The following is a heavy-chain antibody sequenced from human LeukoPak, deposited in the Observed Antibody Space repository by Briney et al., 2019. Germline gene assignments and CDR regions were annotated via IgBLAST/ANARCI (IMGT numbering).Heavy chain of an antibody. CDR2: IVNSGGTT. CDR1: GFTFSKYY. J-gene: IGHJ4*02. V-gene: IGHV3-11*01. CDR3: ARGKYSFDY. Sequence: GGSLRLSCAASGFTFSKYYMSWIRQAPGKGLEWISYIVNSGGTTSYADSVQGRFTISSDDAKNSLYLQMNSLRAEDTAVYYCARGKYSFDYWGQGTLVTVSS.